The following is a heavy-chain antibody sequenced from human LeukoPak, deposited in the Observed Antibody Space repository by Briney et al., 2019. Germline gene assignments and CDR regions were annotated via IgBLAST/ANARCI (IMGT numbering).Heavy chain of an antibody. D-gene: IGHD5-24*01. V-gene: IGHV4-59*08. CDR3: ARWVEMATMGRFFDY. CDR2: IYYSGST. CDR1: GGSISSYY. J-gene: IGHJ4*02. Sequence: PSETLSLTCTVPGGSISSYYWSWIRQPPGKGLEWIGYIYYSGSTNYNPSLKSRVTISVDTSKNQFSLKLSSVTAADTAVYYCARWVEMATMGRFFDYWGQGTLVTVSS.